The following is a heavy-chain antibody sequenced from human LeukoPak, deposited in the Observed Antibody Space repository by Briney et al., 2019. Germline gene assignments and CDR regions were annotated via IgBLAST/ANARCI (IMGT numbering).Heavy chain of an antibody. V-gene: IGHV3-23*01. Sequence: GGSLRLSCAASGFTFSSYAMSWVRQAPGKGLEWVSAISGSGGSTYYADSVKGRFTISRDNSKNTLYLQMNSLRAEDTAVYYCAKWDYGSGSYQSPFDYRGQGTLVTVSS. CDR1: GFTFSSYA. D-gene: IGHD3-10*01. J-gene: IGHJ4*02. CDR3: AKWDYGSGSYQSPFDY. CDR2: ISGSGGST.